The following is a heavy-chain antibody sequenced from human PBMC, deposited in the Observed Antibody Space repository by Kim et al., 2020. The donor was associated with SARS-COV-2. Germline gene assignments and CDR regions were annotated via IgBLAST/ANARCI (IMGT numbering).Heavy chain of an antibody. CDR3: ARGNSEITMIVVVMTGSSHYFDY. D-gene: IGHD3-22*01. CDR1: GGSFSGYS. J-gene: IGHJ4*02. CDR2: INHSGST. V-gene: IGHV4-34*01. Sequence: SETLSLTCAVYGGSFSGYSWSWIRQPPGKGLEWIGEINHSGSTKYNPSLKSRVTISVDTSKNQFSLKLKSVTAADTAVYYCARGNSEITMIVVVMTGSSHYFDYWGQGNLVTVSS.